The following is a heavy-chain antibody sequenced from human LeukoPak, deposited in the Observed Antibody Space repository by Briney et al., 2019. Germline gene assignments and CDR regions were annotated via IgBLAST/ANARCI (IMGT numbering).Heavy chain of an antibody. V-gene: IGHV4-38-2*02. CDR3: ARVVGYYDSSGYLLYYFDY. CDR2: IYHSRST. Sequence: SETLSLTCTVSGYSISSGYYWGWIRPPPGKGLEWIGSIYHSRSTYYNPSLKSRVTISVDTSKNQFSLKLSSVTAADTAVYYCARVVGYYDSSGYLLYYFDYWGQGTLVTVSS. D-gene: IGHD3-22*01. J-gene: IGHJ4*02. CDR1: GYSISSGYY.